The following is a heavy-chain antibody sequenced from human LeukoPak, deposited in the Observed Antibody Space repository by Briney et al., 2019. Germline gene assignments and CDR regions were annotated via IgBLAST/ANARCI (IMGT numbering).Heavy chain of an antibody. V-gene: IGHV3-74*01. CDR3: ATFTERENYHYTANL. CDR1: GFTFSSFD. J-gene: IGHJ4*02. D-gene: IGHD3-16*02. Sequence: GGSLRLSCAASGFTFSSFDMHWVRQPTGQGLEWVSRINSDGSSTNYADSVKGRFTISRDNAKNTLYLQMNSLRAEDTAVYYCATFTERENYHYTANLWGQGTLVIVS. CDR2: INSDGSST.